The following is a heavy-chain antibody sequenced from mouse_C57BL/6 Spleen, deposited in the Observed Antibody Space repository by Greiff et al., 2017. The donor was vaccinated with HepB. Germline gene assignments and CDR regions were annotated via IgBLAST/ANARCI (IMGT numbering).Heavy chain of an antibody. D-gene: IGHD2-5*01. CDR2: INPSNGGT. Sequence: QVQLKQPGTELVKPGASVKLSCKASGYTFTSYWMHWVKQRPGQGLEWIGNINPSNGGTNYNEKFKSKATLTVDKSSSTAYMQLSSLTSEDSAVYYCARPYSNYEYYYAMDYWGQGTSVTVSS. CDR1: GYTFTSYW. V-gene: IGHV1-53*01. J-gene: IGHJ4*01. CDR3: ARPYSNYEYYYAMDY.